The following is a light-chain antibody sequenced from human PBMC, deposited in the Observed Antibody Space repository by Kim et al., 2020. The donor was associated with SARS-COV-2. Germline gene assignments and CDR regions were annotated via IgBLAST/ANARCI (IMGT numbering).Light chain of an antibody. CDR3: SSCTSTNTYF. J-gene: IGLJ1*01. CDR2: DVS. V-gene: IGLV2-14*04. Sequence: SGVVCSGDVSWDEQYPGKPPKVMIYDVSMRPSGVSNRFAGSKSGNTAALTISGLQAEDEADYYCSSCTSTNTYFFGTGTKVTVL. CDR1: SGVVCSGD.